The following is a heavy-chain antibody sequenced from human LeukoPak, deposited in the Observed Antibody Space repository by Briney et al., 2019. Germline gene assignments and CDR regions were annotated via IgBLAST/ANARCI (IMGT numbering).Heavy chain of an antibody. Sequence: KPSETLSLTCAVYGGSFSAYYWSWIRQPPGKGLEWIAEINHGGSTNYNPSLKSRVTISVDASKNHFSLKLSSVTAADTAMYYCARGGAAYYYGSASQDYWGQGTLVTVSS. CDR1: GGSFSAYY. CDR2: INHGGST. CDR3: ARGGAAYYYGSASQDY. D-gene: IGHD3-10*01. J-gene: IGHJ4*02. V-gene: IGHV4-34*01.